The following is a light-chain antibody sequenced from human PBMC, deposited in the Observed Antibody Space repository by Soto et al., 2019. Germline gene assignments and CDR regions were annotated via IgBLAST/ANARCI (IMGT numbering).Light chain of an antibody. J-gene: IGKJ4*01. CDR2: TAS. V-gene: IGKV1-27*01. CDR1: QGITTY. CDR3: QNYNSAPLT. Sequence: DIQMTQSPSSLSASVGDRVTITCRARQGITTYLAWYQQKPGKVPKLLIYTASTLQSGVPSRFSGSGSGTDFTLTISSLQPEDVATYYCQNYNSAPLTFGGGTKVEI.